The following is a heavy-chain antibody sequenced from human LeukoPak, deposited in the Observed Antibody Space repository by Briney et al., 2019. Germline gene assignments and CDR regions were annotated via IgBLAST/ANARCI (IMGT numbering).Heavy chain of an antibody. V-gene: IGHV3-30*18. CDR1: GFIFRNYA. CDR2: GSHDGRNK. CDR3: AKDRDSSTWSFFDF. Sequence: GRSLRLSCVASGFIFRNYAMHWVRQAPGKGLEWVAVGSHDGRNKIYGDSVKGRFTISRDNFKNTAYLQMDNLRPEDTAVYYCAKDRDSSTWSFFDFWGQGTLVTVSS. J-gene: IGHJ4*02. D-gene: IGHD6-13*01.